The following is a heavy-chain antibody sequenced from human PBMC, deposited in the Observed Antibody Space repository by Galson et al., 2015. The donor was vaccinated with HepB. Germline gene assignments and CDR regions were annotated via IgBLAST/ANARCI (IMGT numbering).Heavy chain of an antibody. J-gene: IGHJ5*02. CDR1: GFTFSSYA. V-gene: IGHV3-23*01. CDR3: AKDLVAGPPNNWFDP. Sequence: PVQSLRLSCAASGFTFSSYAMSWVRQAPGKGLEWVSAISGSGGSTYYADSVKGRFTISRDNSKNTLYLQMNSLRAEDTAVYYCAKDLVAGPPNNWFDPWGQGTLVTVSS. CDR2: ISGSGGST. D-gene: IGHD6-19*01.